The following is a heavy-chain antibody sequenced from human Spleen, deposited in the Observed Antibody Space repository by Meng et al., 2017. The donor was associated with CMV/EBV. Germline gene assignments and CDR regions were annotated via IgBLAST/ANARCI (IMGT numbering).Heavy chain of an antibody. Sequence: GESLKISCAASGFTFTTYGLHWVRQAPGKGLEWVAFISYDGSNKYYADSVKGRFTISRDNSKNTVYVQMNSLRAEDTAVYYCARDGGPTTESHDAFDIWGQGTMVPVSS. CDR2: ISYDGSNK. CDR1: GFTFTTYG. V-gene: IGHV3-30-3*01. CDR3: ARDGGPTTESHDAFDI. J-gene: IGHJ3*02. D-gene: IGHD4-17*01.